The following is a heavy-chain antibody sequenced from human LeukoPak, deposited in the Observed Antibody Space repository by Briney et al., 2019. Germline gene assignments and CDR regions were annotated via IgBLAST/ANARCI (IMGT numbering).Heavy chain of an antibody. Sequence: GGSLRLSCEVSGFTFSRNWMHWVRQAPGKGLVWVSRISDDGSRTGYADSVKGRVTISRDNAKNTLYLQMNSLRVEDTAVYYCARGSDYASGAKYFDYWGQGSLVTVSS. J-gene: IGHJ4*02. CDR2: ISDDGSRT. V-gene: IGHV3-74*01. CDR1: GFTFSRNW. CDR3: ARGSDYASGAKYFDY. D-gene: IGHD1-26*01.